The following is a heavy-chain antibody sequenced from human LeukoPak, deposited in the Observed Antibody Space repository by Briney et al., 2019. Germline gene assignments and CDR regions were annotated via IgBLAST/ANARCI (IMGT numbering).Heavy chain of an antibody. CDR2: ISAYNGNT. J-gene: IGHJ4*02. V-gene: IGHV1-18*01. D-gene: IGHD1-26*01. Sequence: GASVTVSCKASGYTFTSYGISWVRQAPGQGLEWMGWISAYNGNTNYAQKLQGRVTMTTDTSTSTAYLELRSLSCDDTALYYCARGWELHDWGQGTLVTVSS. CDR1: GYTFTSYG. CDR3: ARGWELHD.